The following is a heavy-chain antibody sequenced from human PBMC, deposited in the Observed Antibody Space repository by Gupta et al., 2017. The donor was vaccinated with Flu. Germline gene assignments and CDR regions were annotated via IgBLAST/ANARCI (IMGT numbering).Heavy chain of an antibody. V-gene: IGHV3-23*01. J-gene: IGHJ4*02. D-gene: IGHD3-10*01. CDR1: GFTFGNHA. CDR2: ISDNGGNK. Sequence: EVQLLESGGGLVQPGGSLRLSCAASGFTFGNHAMHWVRQTPGKGLEWVSTISDNGGNKYYADSVMGRFTISRDNAKNTLYLKMKSLRGEDTAIYYCAKDVKRDFGEFYDYWGQGTPVTVSS. CDR3: AKDVKRDFGEFYDY.